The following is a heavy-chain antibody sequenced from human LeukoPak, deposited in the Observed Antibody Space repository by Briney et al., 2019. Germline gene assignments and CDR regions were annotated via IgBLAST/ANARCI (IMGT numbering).Heavy chain of an antibody. CDR2: ISAYNGNS. V-gene: IGHV1-18*01. CDR1: GYTFTSYD. CDR3: ARDMYYDFWSGYYPGHGMDV. J-gene: IGHJ6*02. D-gene: IGHD3-3*01. Sequence: ASVKVSCKAFGYTFTSYDISWVRQAPGQGLEWMGWISAYNGNSNYAQKFQGRVTMTRDTSISTAYMELSRLRSDDTAVYYCARDMYYDFWSGYYPGHGMDVWGQGTTVTVSS.